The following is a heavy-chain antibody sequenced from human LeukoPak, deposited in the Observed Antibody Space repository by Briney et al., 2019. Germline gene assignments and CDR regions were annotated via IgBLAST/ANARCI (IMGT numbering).Heavy chain of an antibody. CDR2: ISSNGGST. D-gene: IGHD4-17*01. J-gene: IGHJ4*02. Sequence: RPGGSLRLSCAASGFTFSSYAMHWVRQAPGKGLEYVSAISSNGGSTYYANSVKGRFTISRDNSKNTLYLQMSSLRAEDMAVYYCARDFNPTTVTTPSNWGQGTLVTVSS. V-gene: IGHV3-64*01. CDR3: ARDFNPTTVTTPSN. CDR1: GFTFSSYA.